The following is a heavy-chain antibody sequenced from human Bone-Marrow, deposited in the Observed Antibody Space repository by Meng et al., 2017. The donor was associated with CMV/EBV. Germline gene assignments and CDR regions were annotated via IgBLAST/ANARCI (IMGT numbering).Heavy chain of an antibody. CDR1: GFTFNNYW. CDR3: ARTLAALGPYGMDV. V-gene: IGHV3-7*01. Sequence: GESLKISCAASGFTFNNYWMSRVRQAPGKGLEWVANIKEDGSEKYYVDSVKGRFTISRDNAKNSLYLQMNSLRAEDTAVYYCARTLAALGPYGMDVWGQGTTVTVSS. D-gene: IGHD6-13*01. CDR2: IKEDGSEK. J-gene: IGHJ6*02.